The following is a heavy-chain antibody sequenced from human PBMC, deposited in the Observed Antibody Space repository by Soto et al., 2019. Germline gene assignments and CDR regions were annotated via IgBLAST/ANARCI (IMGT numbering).Heavy chain of an antibody. CDR2: ISYDGNSE. CDR3: ARDGYSGRSDGFDI. Sequence: QVQLVESGGGVVQPGMSLRLSCAASGFSFGAYTMHWVRQPPGKGLEWVAAISYDGNSEEYTDPVKGRFTASRDNFKNTVSLQMNGLKSEDTAVYYCARDGYSGRSDGFDIWGQATMVTASS. CDR1: GFSFGAYT. D-gene: IGHD1-26*01. V-gene: IGHV3-30-3*01. J-gene: IGHJ3*02.